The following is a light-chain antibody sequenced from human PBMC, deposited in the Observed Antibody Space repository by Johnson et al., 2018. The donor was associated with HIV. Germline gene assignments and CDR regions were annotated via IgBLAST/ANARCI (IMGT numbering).Light chain of an antibody. Sequence: QSVLTQPPSVSAAPGQKVTISCSGSSSNIGNNYVSWYQQLPGTAPKLLIFDNNKRPSGIPDRFSGSKSGTSATLGITGLQTRDAADYYCGTWDSSLSDSYVFGTGTKVTVL. V-gene: IGLV1-51*01. J-gene: IGLJ1*01. CDR1: SSNIGNNY. CDR3: GTWDSSLSDSYV. CDR2: DNN.